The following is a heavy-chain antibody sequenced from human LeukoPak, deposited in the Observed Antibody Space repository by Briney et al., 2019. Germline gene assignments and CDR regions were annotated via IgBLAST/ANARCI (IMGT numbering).Heavy chain of an antibody. D-gene: IGHD6-13*01. CDR2: INPNSGGR. Sequence: ASVKVSCKASGYTFTGYYMHWVRQAPGQGLEWMGLINPNSGGRNYAQKFQGRVNMTRDTSISKAYMELSRLRSDDTAVYYCAIDKEYSSSWYVWCDPWGQGNLVTVFS. CDR3: AIDKEYSSSWYVWCDP. J-gene: IGHJ5*02. V-gene: IGHV1-2*02. CDR1: GYTFTGYY.